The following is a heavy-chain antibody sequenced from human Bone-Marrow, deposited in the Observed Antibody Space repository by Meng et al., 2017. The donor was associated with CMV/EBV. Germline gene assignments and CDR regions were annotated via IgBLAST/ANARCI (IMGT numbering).Heavy chain of an antibody. J-gene: IGHJ4*02. CDR1: GGTYSSYA. D-gene: IGHD2/OR15-2a*01. CDR2: IIPIFGTA. V-gene: IGHV1-69*01. CDR3: ASWAGNTFDY. Sequence: VQWVELGAGVKKPGSLGKVSCKASGGTYSSYAISWVRQAPGQGLEWMGGIIPIFGTANYAQKFQGRVTITADESTSTAYMELSSLRSEDTAVYYCASWAGNTFDYWGQGTLVTVSS.